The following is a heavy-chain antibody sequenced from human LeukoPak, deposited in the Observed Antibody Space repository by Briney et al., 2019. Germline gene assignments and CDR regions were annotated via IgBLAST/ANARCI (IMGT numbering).Heavy chain of an antibody. CDR2: IIPILGIA. CDR3: ARYKVRGLTGDY. D-gene: IGHD3-10*01. Sequence: SVKVSCKASGGTFSSYAISWVRQAPGQGLEWMGRIIPILGIANYAQKFQGRVTITADKSTSTAYMELSSLRSEDTAVYYCARYKVRGLTGDYWGQGTLVTVSS. V-gene: IGHV1-69*04. CDR1: GGTFSSYA. J-gene: IGHJ4*02.